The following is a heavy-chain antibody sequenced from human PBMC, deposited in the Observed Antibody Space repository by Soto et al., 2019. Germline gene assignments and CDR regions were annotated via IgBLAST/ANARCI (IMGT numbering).Heavy chain of an antibody. CDR2: IVVGSGNT. J-gene: IGHJ5*02. Sequence: GASVKVSCKASGFTFTSSAVQWVRQARGQRLEWIGWIVVGSGNTNYAQKFQERVTITRDMSTSTAYMELSSLRSEDTAVYYCAAVDTISPSWFDTWGQGTLVTVSS. D-gene: IGHD3-10*01. V-gene: IGHV1-58*01. CDR3: AAVDTISPSWFDT. CDR1: GFTFTSSA.